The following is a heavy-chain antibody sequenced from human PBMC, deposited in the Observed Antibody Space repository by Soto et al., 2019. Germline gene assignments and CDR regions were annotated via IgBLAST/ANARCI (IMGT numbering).Heavy chain of an antibody. CDR2: ISYDGSNK. D-gene: IGHD6-19*01. J-gene: IGHJ4*02. V-gene: IGHV3-30-3*01. CDR1: GFTFSSYA. Sequence: PGGSLRLSCAASGFTFSSYARHWVRQAPGKGLEWVAVISYDGSNKYYADSVKGRFTISRDNSKNTLYLQMNSLRAEDTAVYYCARDWEAVAGFDYWGQGTLVTVSS. CDR3: ARDWEAVAGFDY.